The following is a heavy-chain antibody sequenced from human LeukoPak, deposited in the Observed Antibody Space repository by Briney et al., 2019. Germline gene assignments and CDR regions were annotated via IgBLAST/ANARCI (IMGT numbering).Heavy chain of an antibody. CDR1: GGSISSGDYY. J-gene: IGHJ5*02. CDR3: ARDGVTRWFDP. V-gene: IGHV4-30-4*01. CDR2: IYYSGST. Sequence: SETLSLTCTVSGGSISSGDYYWSWIRQPPGKGLEWIGYIYYSGSTYYNPSLKSRVTISVDTSKNQFSLKLSSVTAADTAVCYCARDGVTRWFDPWGQGTLVTVSS. D-gene: IGHD4-17*01.